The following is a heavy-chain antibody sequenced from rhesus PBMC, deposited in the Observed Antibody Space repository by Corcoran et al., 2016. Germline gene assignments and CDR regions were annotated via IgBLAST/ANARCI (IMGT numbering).Heavy chain of an antibody. CDR1: GGSISDSYR. CDR3: ARDKDYFDY. J-gene: IGHJ4*01. Sequence: QVQLQESGPGVVKPSETLSLTCAVSGGSISDSYRWSRIRQPPGKGLEWVGYIYASITSTTYTPSLKSRFTISQDTSQNQFSLKLSSVTAADTAGYYCARDKDYFDYWGQGVLVTVSS. V-gene: IGHV4S10*01. CDR2: IYASITST.